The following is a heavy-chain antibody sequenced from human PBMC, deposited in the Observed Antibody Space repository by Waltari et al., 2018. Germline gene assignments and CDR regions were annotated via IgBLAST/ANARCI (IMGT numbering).Heavy chain of an antibody. Sequence: EVQLVESGGGLVQPGGSLRLSCATSGFIFNNNAISWVRQAPGKGLEWVSASSDGGVATYYADSVKGRFTISRDDSKNTVYLQMNSLRVDDTALYYCTKGFGELLPFDHWGQGTLVTVSS. CDR3: TKGFGELLPFDH. V-gene: IGHV3-23*04. D-gene: IGHD3-10*01. J-gene: IGHJ4*02. CDR2: SSDGGVAT. CDR1: GFIFNNNA.